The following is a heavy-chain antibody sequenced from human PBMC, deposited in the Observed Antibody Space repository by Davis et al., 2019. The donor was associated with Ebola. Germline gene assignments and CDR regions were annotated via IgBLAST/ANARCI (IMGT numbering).Heavy chain of an antibody. V-gene: IGHV4-30-4*01. D-gene: IGHD4-23*01. J-gene: IGHJ6*02. CDR1: GGSISSVDYY. CDR3: AMTTVVDYYYYYGMDV. CDR2: IYHSGDT. Sequence: SETLSFTCTVSGGSISSVDYYWSWIRQPPGKGLEWIGYIYHSGDTDYNPSLKSRVTISIDTSKNQFSLKLSSVTAADTAVYYCAMTTVVDYYYYYGMDVWGQGTTVTVSS.